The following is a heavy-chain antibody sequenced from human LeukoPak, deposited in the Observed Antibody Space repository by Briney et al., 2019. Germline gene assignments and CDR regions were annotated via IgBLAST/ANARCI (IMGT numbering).Heavy chain of an antibody. CDR1: GYTFTSYG. V-gene: IGHV1-18*01. J-gene: IGHJ6*02. D-gene: IGHD3-22*01. Sequence: GASVKVSCKASGYTFTSYGISWVRQAPGQGLEWMGWISAYNGNTNYAQKLQGRVTMTTDTSTSTAYMELRSLRSDDTAVYYCARAEVVVILDTYYYYGMDVWGQGTTVTVSS. CDR2: ISAYNGNT. CDR3: ARAEVVVILDTYYYYGMDV.